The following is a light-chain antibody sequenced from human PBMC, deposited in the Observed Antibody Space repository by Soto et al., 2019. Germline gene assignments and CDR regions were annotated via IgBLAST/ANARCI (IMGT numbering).Light chain of an antibody. Sequence: QSALTQPASVSGTPGQSITMSCTGTSSDVGNYNFVSWYQQPPGKAPKLIIYEVTKRPSGVSSRFSASKSGNTASLTISGLQAEDEALYLCCSYSGLISFLSGGWTKVTVL. CDR1: SSDVGNYNF. CDR2: EVT. CDR3: CSYSGLISFL. V-gene: IGLV2-23*02. J-gene: IGLJ3*02.